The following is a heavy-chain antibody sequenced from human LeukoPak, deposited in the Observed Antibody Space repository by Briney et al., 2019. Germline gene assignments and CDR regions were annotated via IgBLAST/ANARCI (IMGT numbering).Heavy chain of an antibody. CDR1: GGSISSYY. J-gene: IGHJ4*02. CDR3: ARAVRYDFWSGYHPVDY. Sequence: PSETLSLTCTVSGGSISSYYWSWIRQPPGKGLEWIGYIYYSGSTNYNPSLKSRVTISVDTSKNQFSLKLSSVTAADTAVYYCARAVRYDFWSGYHPVDYWGQGTLVTVSS. V-gene: IGHV4-59*01. D-gene: IGHD3-3*01. CDR2: IYYSGST.